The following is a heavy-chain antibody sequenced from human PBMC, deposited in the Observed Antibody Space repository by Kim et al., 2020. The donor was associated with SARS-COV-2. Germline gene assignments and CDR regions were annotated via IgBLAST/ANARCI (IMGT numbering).Heavy chain of an antibody. CDR3: VKMYYGSGSDVDH. D-gene: IGHD3-10*01. Sequence: YYADSVKGRFTISRDNSKNTLYLQMSSLRVEDTAIYYCVKMYYGSGSDVDHWGQGTLVTVSS. V-gene: IGHV3-64D*09. J-gene: IGHJ4*02.